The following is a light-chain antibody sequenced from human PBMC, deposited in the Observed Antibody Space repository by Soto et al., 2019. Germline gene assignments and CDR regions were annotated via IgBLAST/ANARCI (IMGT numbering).Light chain of an antibody. Sequence: QSALTQPRSVSGSPGQSVTISCTGTSSDVGAYNYVSWYQRHPGKAPKLMIYDVSKRPSGVPDRFSGSKSDNTASLTISGLQAEDEADYYCCSFGGGYSPYVIFGGGTKLTVL. CDR3: CSFGGGYSPYVI. CDR2: DVS. J-gene: IGLJ2*01. CDR1: SSDVGAYNY. V-gene: IGLV2-11*01.